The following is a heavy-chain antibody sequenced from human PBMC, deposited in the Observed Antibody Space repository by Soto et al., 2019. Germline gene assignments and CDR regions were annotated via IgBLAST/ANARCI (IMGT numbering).Heavy chain of an antibody. V-gene: IGHV1-18*01. D-gene: IGHD6-19*01. J-gene: IGHJ6*02. Sequence: QVQLVQSGAEVKKPGASVKVSCKASGYTFTSYGISWLRQAPGQGLEGMGWTRAYKGNTNYAQKLQGRVTMTTTTSPSTAHMELRSLRYDDTAVYYCARRQWLVGGYYYGMDVWGQGTTVTVSS. CDR1: GYTFTSYG. CDR3: ARRQWLVGGYYYGMDV. CDR2: TRAYKGNT.